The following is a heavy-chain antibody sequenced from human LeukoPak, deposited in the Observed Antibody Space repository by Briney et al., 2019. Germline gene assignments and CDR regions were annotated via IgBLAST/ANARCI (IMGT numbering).Heavy chain of an antibody. CDR1: GFTFSSYA. CDR2: ISGSGGST. J-gene: IGHJ4*02. Sequence: GGSRRLSCAASGFTFSSYAMSWVRQAPGKGLEWVSAISGSGGSTYYADSVKGRFTISRDNSKNTLYLRMNSLRAEDTAVYYCAKENGSGYGGRACDYWGQGTLVTVSS. D-gene: IGHD5-12*01. V-gene: IGHV3-23*01. CDR3: AKENGSGYGGRACDY.